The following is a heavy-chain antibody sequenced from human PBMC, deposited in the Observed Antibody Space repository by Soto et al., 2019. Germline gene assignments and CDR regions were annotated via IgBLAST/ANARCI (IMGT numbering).Heavy chain of an antibody. CDR3: ARFSGGSYNTYYFYYGMDV. D-gene: IGHD2-15*01. CDR1: GYTFTSYG. Sequence: VKVSFKDSGYTFTSYGISWVRQAPGQGLDWMGWISAYNGNTKYAQDLQGRVTMTTDTSTSTAYMELRSLRSDDTAVYYCARFSGGSYNTYYFYYGMDVWGQGTTVTVSS. V-gene: IGHV1-18*01. CDR2: ISAYNGNT. J-gene: IGHJ6*02.